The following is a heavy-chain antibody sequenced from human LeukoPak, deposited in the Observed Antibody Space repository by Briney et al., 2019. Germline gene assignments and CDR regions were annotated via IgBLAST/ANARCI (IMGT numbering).Heavy chain of an antibody. J-gene: IGHJ3*02. Sequence: GGSLRLSCAASGFTFSSYSMNWVRQAPGKGLEWVANIKQDGSEKYYVDSVKGRFTISRDNAKNSLYLQMNSLRAEDTAVYYCARDLDTAMGYLKAFDTWGQGTMVTVSS. CDR3: ARDLDTAMGYLKAFDT. D-gene: IGHD5-18*01. CDR1: GFTFSSYS. CDR2: IKQDGSEK. V-gene: IGHV3-7*01.